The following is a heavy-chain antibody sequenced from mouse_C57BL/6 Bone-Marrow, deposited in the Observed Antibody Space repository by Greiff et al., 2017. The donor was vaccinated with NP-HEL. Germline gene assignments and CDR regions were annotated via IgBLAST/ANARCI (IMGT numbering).Heavy chain of an antibody. Sequence: QVQLQQPGAELVMPGASVKLSCKASGYTFTSYWMHWVKQRPGQGLEWIGEIDPSDSYTNYNQKFKGKSTLTVDKSSSTAYMQLSSLTSEDSAVYYCARYLDYYGSSPYYFDYWGQGTTLTVSS. CDR1: GYTFTSYW. D-gene: IGHD1-1*01. CDR3: ARYLDYYGSSPYYFDY. CDR2: IDPSDSYT. V-gene: IGHV1-69*01. J-gene: IGHJ2*01.